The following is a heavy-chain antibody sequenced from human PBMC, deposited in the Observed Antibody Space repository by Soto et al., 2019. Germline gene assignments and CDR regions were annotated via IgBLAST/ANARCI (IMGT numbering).Heavy chain of an antibody. Sequence: QVQLVQSGAEVKKPGASVKVSCMASGYAFSNNFMHWVRQAPAQGLEWMGVINPTTGLTSNAQKFQGRITMTSDTSSSTAYMELSSLRSEDTAGYYCARALRNGYFYGMDIWGQGTTVTVSS. CDR2: INPTTGLT. D-gene: IGHD2-8*01. V-gene: IGHV1-46*01. CDR3: ARALRNGYFYGMDI. J-gene: IGHJ6*02. CDR1: GYAFSNNF.